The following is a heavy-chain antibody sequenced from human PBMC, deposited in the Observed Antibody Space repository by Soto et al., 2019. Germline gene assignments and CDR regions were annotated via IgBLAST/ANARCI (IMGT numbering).Heavy chain of an antibody. CDR2: IYSAGST. J-gene: IGHJ4*02. D-gene: IGHD2-21*01. CDR3: ARAGTHDSYYYFNY. CDR1: GFTVSTNY. V-gene: IGHV3-53*01. Sequence: GGSLRLSCAASGFTVSTNYMSWVRQAPGKGLEWVSVIYSAGSTYYADSVKGRFTISRDNSKNTLYLQMNSLRVEDTAVYYCARAGTHDSYYYFNYWGQGTLVTVSS.